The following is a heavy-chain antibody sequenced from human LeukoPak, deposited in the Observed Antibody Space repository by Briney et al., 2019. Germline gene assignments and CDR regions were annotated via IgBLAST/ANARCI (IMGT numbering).Heavy chain of an antibody. J-gene: IGHJ4*02. CDR3: ARDLRSLTTVTTIDY. CDR1: GYTFTSYY. Sequence: ASVKASCKASGYTFTSYYMHWVRQAPGQGLEWMGIINPSGGSTSYAQKFQGRVTMTRDTSTSTVYMELSSLRSEDTAVYYCARDLRSLTTVTTIDYWGQGTLVTVSS. D-gene: IGHD4-17*01. V-gene: IGHV1-46*01. CDR2: INPSGGST.